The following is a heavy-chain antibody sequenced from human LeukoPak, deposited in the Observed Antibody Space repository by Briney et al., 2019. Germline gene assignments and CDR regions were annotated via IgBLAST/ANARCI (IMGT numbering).Heavy chain of an antibody. CDR1: GFTFSTYS. J-gene: IGHJ4*02. V-gene: IGHV3-48*01. D-gene: IGHD3-10*01. Sequence: GGSLRLSCVASGFTFSTYSMNWVCQAPGKGLEWVSYISSGSSPIYYADSLRGRFTISRDNAKNSLFLQMNSLRAEDTAVYYCAREPSGVLGLDCWGQGTLVTVSS. CDR3: AREPSGVLGLDC. CDR2: ISSGSSPI.